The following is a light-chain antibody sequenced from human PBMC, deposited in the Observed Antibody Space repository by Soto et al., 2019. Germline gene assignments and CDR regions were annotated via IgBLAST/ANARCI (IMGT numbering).Light chain of an antibody. V-gene: IGKV3D-15*01. J-gene: IGKJ4*01. CDR1: QSISTN. Sequence: EIVMTQSPATLSLSPGERATLSCGASQSISTNLAWYQQKPGQAPRLLIYDASSRPTGIPGRFSGGGSGTEFTLTISSLQSEDFAVYYCQQFYKWPLTFGGGTKVEIK. CDR3: QQFYKWPLT. CDR2: DAS.